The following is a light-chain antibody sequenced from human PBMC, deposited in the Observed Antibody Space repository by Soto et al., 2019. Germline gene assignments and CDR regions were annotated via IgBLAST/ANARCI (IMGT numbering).Light chain of an antibody. CDR3: QQLNSYPIT. CDR1: QDISSS. Sequence: IQLTQSPPSLSASVGDRVTITCRASQDISSSLAWYQQKPGKAPKLLIYAASNLQSGVPSRFSGSGSGTDFTLTINSLQPEDFATYYCQQLNSYPITFGQGTRLEIK. J-gene: IGKJ5*01. V-gene: IGKV1-9*01. CDR2: AAS.